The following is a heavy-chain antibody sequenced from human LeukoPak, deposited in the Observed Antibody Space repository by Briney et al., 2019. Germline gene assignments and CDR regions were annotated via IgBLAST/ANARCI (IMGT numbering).Heavy chain of an antibody. Sequence: GESLKISCKGSGYSFTSYWIGWVGQMPGKGLEWMGIIYPGDSDARYSPSFQGQVTISADKSISTAYLQWSSLKASDTAMYYCARYYLYDSSGYPPYYFDYWGQGTLVTVSS. CDR2: IYPGDSDA. J-gene: IGHJ4*02. CDR1: GYSFTSYW. V-gene: IGHV5-51*01. CDR3: ARYYLYDSSGYPPYYFDY. D-gene: IGHD3-22*01.